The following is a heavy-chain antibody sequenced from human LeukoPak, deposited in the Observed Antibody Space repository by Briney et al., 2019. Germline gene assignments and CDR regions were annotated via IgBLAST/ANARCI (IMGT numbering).Heavy chain of an antibody. Sequence: SETLSLTCSVSGVSISSYFWNWIRRPPGQGLEWIGYIHHSGSANYNPSLKTRLTISLDTPKNQFSLKLTSVTAADTAVYYCARDKGGGAFDFWGQGTMVTVSS. CDR1: GVSISSYF. J-gene: IGHJ3*01. V-gene: IGHV4-59*01. D-gene: IGHD3-16*01. CDR2: IHHSGSA. CDR3: ARDKGGGAFDF.